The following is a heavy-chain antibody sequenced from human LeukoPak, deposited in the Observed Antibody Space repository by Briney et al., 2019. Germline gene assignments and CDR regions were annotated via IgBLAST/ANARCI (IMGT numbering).Heavy chain of an antibody. CDR1: GFNFSAYA. D-gene: IGHD6-19*01. CDR2: ISGSGGST. Sequence: GGSLRLSCAASGFNFSAYAMSWVRQAPGKGPEWVSGISGSGGSTYYADSVKGRFTISRDNSKNTLYLLMNSLRAEDTAVYYCAKVAGPRQEDFQHWGQGTLVTVSS. J-gene: IGHJ1*01. CDR3: AKVAGPRQEDFQH. V-gene: IGHV3-23*01.